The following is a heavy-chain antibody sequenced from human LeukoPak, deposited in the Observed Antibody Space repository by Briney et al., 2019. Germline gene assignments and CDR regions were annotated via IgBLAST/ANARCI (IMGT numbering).Heavy chain of an antibody. J-gene: IGHJ4*02. D-gene: IGHD1-14*01. CDR3: ARERTSTTAFDY. CDR1: RFTFRGYP. V-gene: IGHV3-23*01. Sequence: GGSLRLSCADSRFTFRGYPMSWVRQAPGKGLEWVSLIGGSGGNTYYADSVKGRFTISRDNSKNTLYLQMNSLRAEDTAVYYCARERTSTTAFDYWGQGTLVTVSS. CDR2: IGGSGGNT.